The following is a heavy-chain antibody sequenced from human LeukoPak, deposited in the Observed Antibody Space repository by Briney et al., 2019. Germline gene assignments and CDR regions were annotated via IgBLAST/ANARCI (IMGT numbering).Heavy chain of an antibody. CDR2: ISSSSSYI. Sequence: GGSLRLSCAASGFTFSSYSMNWVRQAPGKGLEWASSISSSSSYIYYADSVKGRFTISRDNAKNSLYLQMNSLRAEDTAVYYCARDRSSSWTNYYYYYYMDVWGKGTTVTVSS. CDR1: GFTFSSYS. D-gene: IGHD6-13*01. CDR3: ARDRSSSWTNYYYYYYMDV. J-gene: IGHJ6*03. V-gene: IGHV3-21*01.